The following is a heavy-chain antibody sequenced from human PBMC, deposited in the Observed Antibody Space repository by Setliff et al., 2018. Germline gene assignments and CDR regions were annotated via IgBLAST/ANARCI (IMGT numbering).Heavy chain of an antibody. V-gene: IGHV3-74*01. CDR1: GFTFVNYW. D-gene: IGHD6-13*01. CDR2: VNSDGSST. CDR3: ARAARIAAAGPFDY. Sequence: GGSLRLSCAASGFTFVNYWMHWVRQAPGKGLVWVSRVNSDGSSTIYADSVKGRFTISRDNAKNTLYLQMNSLRAEDTAVYYCARAARIAAAGPFDYWGQGTLVTVS. J-gene: IGHJ4*02.